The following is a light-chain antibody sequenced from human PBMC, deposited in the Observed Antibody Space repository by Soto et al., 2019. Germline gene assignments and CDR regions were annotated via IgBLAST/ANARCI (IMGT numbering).Light chain of an antibody. CDR3: QQYHSWT. CDR1: QSISSW. J-gene: IGKJ1*01. CDR2: TAS. V-gene: IGKV1-5*03. Sequence: DIQSRQSPSTLAASVGGRVTITCRASQSISSWIAWYQQKPRKAPKLLIYTASYLESGVPSRFSGSGSGTDFTLTISSLQPDDFATYYCQQYHSWTFGQGTQVDI.